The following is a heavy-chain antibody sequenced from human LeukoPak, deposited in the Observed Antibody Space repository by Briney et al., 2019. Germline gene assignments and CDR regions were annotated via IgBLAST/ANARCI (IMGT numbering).Heavy chain of an antibody. D-gene: IGHD5-12*01. J-gene: IGHJ4*02. Sequence: GASVKVSCKASGGTFSSYAISWVRQAPGQGLEWMGRIIPILGIANYAQKFQGRVTITADKSTGTAYMELSSLRSEDTAVYYCARDPVAAAAADDYWGQGTLVTVSS. CDR3: ARDPVAAAAADDY. V-gene: IGHV1-69*04. CDR2: IIPILGIA. CDR1: GGTFSSYA.